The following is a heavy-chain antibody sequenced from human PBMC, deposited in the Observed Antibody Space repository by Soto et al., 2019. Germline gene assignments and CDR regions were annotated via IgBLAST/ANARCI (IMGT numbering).Heavy chain of an antibody. CDR3: ARGTLTPGYDIPDY. V-gene: IGHV3-33*01. CDR2: IWYDGSNK. D-gene: IGHD3-9*01. Sequence: QVQLVESGGGVVQPGRSLRLSCAASGFTFSSYGMHWVRQAPGKGLEWVAVIWYDGSNKYYADSVKGRFAISRDNSKNTLDLQMNSLRAEDTAVYYCARGTLTPGYDIPDYWGQGTLVTVSS. J-gene: IGHJ4*02. CDR1: GFTFSSYG.